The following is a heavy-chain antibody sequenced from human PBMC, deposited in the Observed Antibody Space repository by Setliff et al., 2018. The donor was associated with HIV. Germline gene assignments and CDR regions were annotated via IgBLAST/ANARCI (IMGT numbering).Heavy chain of an antibody. Sequence: SETLSLTCTVSGGSISSHYWSWIRQPPGKGLEWIGSIYYSGSTNYNPSLKRRVTISVDTSKNQFSLKLSSVTAADTAVYYCARGRDGYNYVAAWGQGTLVTSPQ. D-gene: IGHD5-12*01. CDR3: ARGRDGYNYVAA. V-gene: IGHV4-59*11. CDR2: IYYSGST. CDR1: GGSISSHY. J-gene: IGHJ5*02.